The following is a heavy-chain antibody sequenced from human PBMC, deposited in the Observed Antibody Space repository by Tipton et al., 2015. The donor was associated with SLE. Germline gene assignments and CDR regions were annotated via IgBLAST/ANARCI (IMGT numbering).Heavy chain of an antibody. CDR1: GGSISSGGYY. Sequence: TLSLTCTVSGGSISSGGYYWNWIRQPPGKGLEWIGYMFFSGNTHYPPTLNPSLKSRVTISGDMSKNQFSLKLTSVTAADTAVYYCARQSEYSDWTGFWFDPWGQGTLVTVSS. J-gene: IGHJ5*02. V-gene: IGHV4-61*08. CDR3: ARQSEYSDWTGFWFDP. D-gene: IGHD3/OR15-3a*01. CDR2: MFFSGNT.